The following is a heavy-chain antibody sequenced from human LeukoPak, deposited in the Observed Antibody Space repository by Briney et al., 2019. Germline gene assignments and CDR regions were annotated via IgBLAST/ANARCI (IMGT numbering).Heavy chain of an antibody. D-gene: IGHD3-22*01. CDR1: GFTVSSNY. V-gene: IGHV3-53*04. J-gene: IGHJ3*02. Sequence: QAGGSLRLSCAASGFTVSSNYMSWVRQAPGKGLEWVSVIYSGGSTYYADSVKGRFTISRHNSKNTLYLQMNSLRAEDTAVYYCARDKRSSGYYTDAFDIWGQGTMVTVSS. CDR3: ARDKRSSGYYTDAFDI. CDR2: IYSGGST.